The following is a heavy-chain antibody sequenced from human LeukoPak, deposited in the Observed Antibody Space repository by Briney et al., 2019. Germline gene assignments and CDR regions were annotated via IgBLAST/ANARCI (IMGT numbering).Heavy chain of an antibody. Sequence: GGSLRLSCAASGFTFSSYAMHWVRQAPGKGLEYVSAISGNGGSTYYANSVKGRFTISRDNSKNTLYLQMGSLRAEDMAVYYCARVGAGDLGDAFDIWGQGTMVTVSS. CDR1: GFTFSSYA. CDR3: ARVGAGDLGDAFDI. D-gene: IGHD3-16*01. V-gene: IGHV3-64*01. CDR2: ISGNGGST. J-gene: IGHJ3*02.